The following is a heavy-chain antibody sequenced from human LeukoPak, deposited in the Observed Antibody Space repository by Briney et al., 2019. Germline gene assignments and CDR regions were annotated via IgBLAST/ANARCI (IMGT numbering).Heavy chain of an antibody. V-gene: IGHV1-69*05. CDR1: GGTFSSYA. J-gene: IGHJ1*01. CDR2: IIPIFGTA. CDR3: ARDLGEWPNFPFQH. Sequence: GSSVKVSCKASGGTFSSYAISWVRQAPGQGLEWMGRIIPIFGTANYAQKFQGRVTITTDESTSTAYMELSSLRPEDTAVYYCARDLGEWPNFPFQHWGQGTLVTVSS. D-gene: IGHD3-10*01.